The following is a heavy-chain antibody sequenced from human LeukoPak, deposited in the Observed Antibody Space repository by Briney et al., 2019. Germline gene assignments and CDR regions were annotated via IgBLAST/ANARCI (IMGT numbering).Heavy chain of an antibody. J-gene: IGHJ3*02. V-gene: IGHV3-30*02. CDR2: IRYDGGDK. CDR1: GFTFSNYG. Sequence: GGSLRLSCAASGFTFSNYGMHWVRQAPGKGLEWVTFIRYDGGDKFYADSVKGRFTISRDDSKNTLYLQMNSLRADDTAVYYCARDQPSSGWYYNAFDIWAKGQWSPSLQ. D-gene: IGHD6-19*01. CDR3: ARDQPSSGWYYNAFDI.